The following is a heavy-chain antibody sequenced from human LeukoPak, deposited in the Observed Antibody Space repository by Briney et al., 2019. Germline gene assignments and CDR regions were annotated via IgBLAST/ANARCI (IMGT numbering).Heavy chain of an antibody. CDR2: ISGSGGST. V-gene: IGHV3-23*01. CDR3: AKAQKFDYYDSSAYYYFDY. Sequence: GGSLRLSCAASGFTFSSYAMSWVRQAPGKGLEWVSAISGSGGSTYYADSVKGRFTIPRDNSKNTLYLQMNSLRAEDTAVYYCAKAQKFDYYDSSAYYYFDYWGQGTLVTVSS. J-gene: IGHJ4*02. D-gene: IGHD3-22*01. CDR1: GFTFSSYA.